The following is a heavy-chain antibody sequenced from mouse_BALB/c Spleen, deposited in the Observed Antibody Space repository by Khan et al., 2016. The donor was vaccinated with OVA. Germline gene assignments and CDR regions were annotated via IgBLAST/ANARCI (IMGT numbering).Heavy chain of an antibody. CDR2: TSYSGST. J-gene: IGHJ4*01. D-gene: IGHD2-2*01. V-gene: IGHV3-2*02. CDR1: GYSITSEYA. CDR3: ARSVYYFYAYAMDY. Sequence: EVQLQESGPGLVKPSQSLSLTCTVTGYSITSEYAWNWIRQFPGNKLEWMGYTSYSGSTSYNPSLKSRIPVTRDTSTNPFFLQSKSVTTEDTATYYCARSVYYFYAYAMDYWGQGTSVTVSS.